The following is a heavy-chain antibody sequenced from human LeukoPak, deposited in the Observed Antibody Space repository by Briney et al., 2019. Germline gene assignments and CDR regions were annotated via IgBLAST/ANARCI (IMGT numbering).Heavy chain of an antibody. J-gene: IGHJ4*02. D-gene: IGHD1-26*01. CDR3: ARDWSWHFDY. CDR2: ISGGSTNI. V-gene: IGHV3-48*02. Sequence: GGSLRLSCAASGFTFNTYSMNWVRQAPGKGLEWVSYISGGSTNIHYADSVKGRFTISRDNAKNSLYLQMSSLRDEDTAVCYCARDWSWHFDYWGQGTLVTVSS. CDR1: GFTFNTYS.